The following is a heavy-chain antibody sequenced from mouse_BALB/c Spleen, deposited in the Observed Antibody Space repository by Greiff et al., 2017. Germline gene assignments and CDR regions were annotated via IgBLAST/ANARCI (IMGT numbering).Heavy chain of an antibody. Sequence: EVQVVESGGGLVQPGGSRKLSCAASGFTFSSFGMHWVRQAPEKGLEWVAYISSGSSTIYYADTVKGRFTISRDNPKNTLFLQMTSLRSEDTAMYYCARWGTGYAMDYWGQGTSVTVSS. CDR3: ARWGTGYAMDY. J-gene: IGHJ4*01. CDR2: ISSGSSTI. V-gene: IGHV5-17*02. D-gene: IGHD3-3*01. CDR1: GFTFSSFG.